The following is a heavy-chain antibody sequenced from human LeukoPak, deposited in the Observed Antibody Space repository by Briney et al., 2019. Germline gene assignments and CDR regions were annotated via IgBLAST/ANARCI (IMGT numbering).Heavy chain of an antibody. CDR1: GYTFTSYG. CDR3: ARDGTYYDSSGYHKVFDY. J-gene: IGHJ4*02. V-gene: IGHV1-18*01. D-gene: IGHD3-22*01. Sequence: ASVKVSCKASGYTFTSYGISWVRQAPGQGLEWMGWISAYNGNTNYAQKLQGGVTMSTDTSTSTAYMELRSLRSDDTAVYYCARDGTYYDSSGYHKVFDYWGQGTLVTVSS. CDR2: ISAYNGNT.